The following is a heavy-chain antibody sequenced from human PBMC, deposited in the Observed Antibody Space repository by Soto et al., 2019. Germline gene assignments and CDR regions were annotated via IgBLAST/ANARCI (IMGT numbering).Heavy chain of an antibody. CDR1: GGSISSGDYY. V-gene: IGHV4-61*08. D-gene: IGHD2-2*01. CDR3: AKDTAADGMDV. Sequence: SETLSLTCTVSGGSISSGDYYWSWIRQPPGKGLEWIGYIYYSGSTNYNPSLKSRVTISVDTSKNQFSLKLSSVTAADTAVYYCAKDTAADGMDVWGQGTTVTVSS. CDR2: IYYSGST. J-gene: IGHJ6*02.